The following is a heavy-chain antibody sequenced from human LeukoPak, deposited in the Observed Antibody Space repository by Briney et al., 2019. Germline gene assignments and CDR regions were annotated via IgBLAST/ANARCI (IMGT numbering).Heavy chain of an antibody. CDR2: INSDGSST. CDR3: ARNLRSYYYYYRDV. CDR1: VHTFSSYW. V-gene: IGHV3-74*01. Sequence: GVPLRLPCAPSVHTFSSYWMHWVRQAPGKGLVWVSRINSDGSSTSYADSVKGRFTISRDNAKNTLYLQMNSLRAEDTAVYYCARNLRSYYYYYRDVWGKGTTVTVSS. J-gene: IGHJ6*03.